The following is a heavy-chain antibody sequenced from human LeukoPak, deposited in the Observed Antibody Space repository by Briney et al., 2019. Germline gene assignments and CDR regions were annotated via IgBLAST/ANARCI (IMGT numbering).Heavy chain of an antibody. J-gene: IGHJ4*02. D-gene: IGHD3-10*01. CDR3: ARDSVTYYYGSGSYFYFDY. CDR2: ISSSTI. CDR1: GFTFSSYS. Sequence: GGSLRLSCAASGFTFSSYSMNWVRQAPGKGLEWVSYISSSTIYYADSVKGRFTISRDNAKNSLYLQMNSLRDEDTAVYYCARDSVTYYYGSGSYFYFDYWGQGTLVTVSS. V-gene: IGHV3-48*02.